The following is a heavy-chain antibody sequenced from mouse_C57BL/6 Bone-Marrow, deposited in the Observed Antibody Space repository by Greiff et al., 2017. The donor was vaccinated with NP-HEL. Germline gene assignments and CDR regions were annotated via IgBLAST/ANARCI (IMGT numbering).Heavy chain of an antibody. CDR1: GFTFSDYG. V-gene: IGHV5-15*01. D-gene: IGHD3-2*02. CDR3: ARHTLSGYFDY. Sequence: EVQVVASGGGLVQPGGSLKLSCAASGFTFSDYGMAWVRQAPRKGPEWVAFISNLAYSISYADTVTGRFTISRENAKNTLYLEMSSLRSEDTAMYYCARHTLSGYFDYWGQGTTLTVSS. J-gene: IGHJ2*01. CDR2: ISNLAYSI.